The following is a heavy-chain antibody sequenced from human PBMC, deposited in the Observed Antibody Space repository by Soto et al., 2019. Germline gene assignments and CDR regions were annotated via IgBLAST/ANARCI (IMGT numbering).Heavy chain of an antibody. CDR2: IIPMLSMS. Sequence: QVQLVQSGAEVKKPGSSVKVSCKASGDTFSSYTINWVRQAPGLGLEWMGRIIPMLSMSNAAQKFQGRVTFNADKSASTAYMEVSRLTSEDTAMYYCASSYGSGSRAFDYWGQGVRVTVSS. V-gene: IGHV1-69*02. J-gene: IGHJ4*02. D-gene: IGHD3-10*01. CDR3: ASSYGSGSRAFDY. CDR1: GDTFSSYT.